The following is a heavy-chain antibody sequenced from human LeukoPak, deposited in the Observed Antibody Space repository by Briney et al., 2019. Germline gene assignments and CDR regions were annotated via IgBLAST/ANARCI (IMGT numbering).Heavy chain of an antibody. V-gene: IGHV4-31*03. CDR2: IYYSGST. Sequence: SQTLSLTCTVSGGSISSGGYYWSWIRQHPGKGLEWIGYIYYSGSTYHNPSLKSRVTISVDTSKNQFSLKLSSVTAADTAVYYCATLAARPYYYGMDVWGQGTTVTVSS. CDR3: ATLAARPYYYGMDV. D-gene: IGHD6-6*01. J-gene: IGHJ6*02. CDR1: GGSISSGGYY.